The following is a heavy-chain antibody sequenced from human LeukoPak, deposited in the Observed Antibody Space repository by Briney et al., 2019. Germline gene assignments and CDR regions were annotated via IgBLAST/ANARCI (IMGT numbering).Heavy chain of an antibody. CDR1: GFTVSRNY. CDR3: ARGLGGRMVETYYYGMDV. D-gene: IGHD4/OR15-4a*01. Sequence: GGSLRLSCAASGFTVSRNYMSWVRQAPGKGLEWVSVIYSGGSTYYADSVKGRFTISRDNSKNTLYLQMNSLRAEDTAVYYCARGLGGRMVETYYYGMDVWGQGTTVTVSS. J-gene: IGHJ6*02. CDR2: IYSGGST. V-gene: IGHV3-66*01.